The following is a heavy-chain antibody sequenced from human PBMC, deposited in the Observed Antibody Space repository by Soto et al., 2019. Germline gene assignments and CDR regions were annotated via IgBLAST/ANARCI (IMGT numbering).Heavy chain of an antibody. Sequence: QVQLVESGGGVVQPGRSLRLSCAASGFTFSSYGMHWVRQAPGKGLEWVAVIWYDGSNKYYADSVKGRFTISRDNSKNTLYLQMNSLRAEDTAVYYCARLPRGYSYGYLDYWGQGTLVTVSS. V-gene: IGHV3-33*01. CDR1: GFTFSSYG. CDR2: IWYDGSNK. CDR3: ARLPRGYSYGYLDY. D-gene: IGHD5-18*01. J-gene: IGHJ4*02.